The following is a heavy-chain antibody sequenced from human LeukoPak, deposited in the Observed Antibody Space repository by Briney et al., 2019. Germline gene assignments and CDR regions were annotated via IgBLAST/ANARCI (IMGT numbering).Heavy chain of an antibody. Sequence: SETLSLTCAVSGGSISSGGYSWSWIRQPPGKGLEWIGYIYHSGSTYYNPSLKSRVTISVDTSKNQFSLKLSSVTAADTAVYYCARAKSITGTNATEYYFDYWGQGTLVTVSS. V-gene: IGHV4-30-2*01. CDR2: IYHSGST. D-gene: IGHD1/OR15-1a*01. CDR1: GGSISSGGYS. CDR3: ARAKSITGTNATEYYFDY. J-gene: IGHJ4*02.